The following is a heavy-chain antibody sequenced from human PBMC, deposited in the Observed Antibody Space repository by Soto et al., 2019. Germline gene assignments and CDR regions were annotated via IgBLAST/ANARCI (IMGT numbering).Heavy chain of an antibody. V-gene: IGHV1-69*02. CDR1: GGTFSSYT. CDR3: ASGESYYDFWSGSAFDI. D-gene: IGHD3-3*01. Sequence: SVKVSCKASGGTFSSYTISWVRQAPGQGLEWMGRIIPILGIANYAQKFQGRVTITADKSTSTAYMELSSLRSEDTAVYYCASGESYYDFWSGSAFDIWGQGTMVTVSS. CDR2: IIPILGIA. J-gene: IGHJ3*02.